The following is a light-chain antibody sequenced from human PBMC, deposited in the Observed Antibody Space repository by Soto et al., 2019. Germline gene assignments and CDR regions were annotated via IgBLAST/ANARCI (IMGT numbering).Light chain of an antibody. CDR3: QSSDSRLSGSDV. J-gene: IGLJ1*01. Sequence: QPVLTQPPSVSGAPGQRVTISCTGSSSNIGAGYDVNWYQQLPGTAPKLLIFGDSNRPSGVPDRFSGPKSGTSASLAITGLQAADEADYYCQSSDSRLSGSDVFGTGTKLTVL. CDR2: GDS. V-gene: IGLV1-40*01. CDR1: SSNIGAGYD.